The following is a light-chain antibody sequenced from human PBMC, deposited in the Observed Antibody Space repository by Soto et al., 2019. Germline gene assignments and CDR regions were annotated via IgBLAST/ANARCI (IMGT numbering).Light chain of an antibody. V-gene: IGLV2-14*01. J-gene: IGLJ1*01. CDR3: SSFTSSSTYV. CDR2: EVS. CDR1: SSDVGGYNY. Sequence: QSALTQPASVSGSPGQSITISCTGTSSDVGGYNYVSWYQQYPDKAPKLMIYEVSNRPSGVSNRFSGSKSGNTASLTISGLQAEDEADYYCSSFTSSSTYVFGTGTKVTVL.